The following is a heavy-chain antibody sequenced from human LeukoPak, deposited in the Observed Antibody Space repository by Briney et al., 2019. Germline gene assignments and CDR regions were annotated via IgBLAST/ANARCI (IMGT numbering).Heavy chain of an antibody. CDR2: IKKDGSEK. CDR1: GFTFSSYG. Sequence: PGGTLRLSCAASGFTFSSYGMSWVRQAPGKGLEWVANIKKDGSEKYYVDSVKGRFTISRDNAMNSLYLQMNSLRAEDTAVYYCARDYGGSSPFDYWGQGTLVTVSS. V-gene: IGHV3-7*01. CDR3: ARDYGGSSPFDY. J-gene: IGHJ4*02. D-gene: IGHD4-23*01.